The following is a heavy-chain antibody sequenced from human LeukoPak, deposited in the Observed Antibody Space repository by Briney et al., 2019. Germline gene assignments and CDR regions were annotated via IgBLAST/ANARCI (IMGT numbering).Heavy chain of an antibody. CDR3: ARRVLDSYFDY. D-gene: IGHD3/OR15-3a*01. J-gene: IGHJ4*02. CDR1: GGSISSYY. CDR2: IYYSGST. Sequence: SETLSLTCTVSGGSISSYYWSWIRQPPGKGLEWIGYIYYSGSTNYNPSLKSRVTISVDTSKNQFSLKLSSVTAADTAVYYCARRVLDSYFDYWGQGTLVTVSS. V-gene: IGHV4-59*08.